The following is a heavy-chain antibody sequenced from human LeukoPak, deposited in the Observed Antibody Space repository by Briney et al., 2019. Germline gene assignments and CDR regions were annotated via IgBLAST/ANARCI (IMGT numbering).Heavy chain of an antibody. CDR3: AREASGRGWLQLAP. V-gene: IGHV4-39*07. Sequence: PSETLSLTCTVSGGSISSSSYYWGWIRQPPGKGLEWIGSIYYSGSTNYNPSLKSRVTISVDTSKNQFSLKLSSVTAADTAVYYCAREASGRGWLQLAPWGQGTLVTVSS. J-gene: IGHJ5*02. CDR1: GGSISSSSYY. CDR2: IYYSGST. D-gene: IGHD5-24*01.